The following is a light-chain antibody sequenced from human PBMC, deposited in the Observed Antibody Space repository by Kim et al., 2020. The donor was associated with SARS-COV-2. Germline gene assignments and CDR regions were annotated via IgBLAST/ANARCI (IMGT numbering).Light chain of an antibody. CDR1: MLSDKH. Sequence: SVSPGQTVNIACSEEMLSDKHVSWYQQRAGQSHLLGLYQDNKRPSGIPERISGSNSGNAATLTITGNQTMDEANYYCQAWDSNTCVFGTETKVTVL. CDR3: QAWDSNTCV. CDR2: QDN. V-gene: IGLV3-1*01. J-gene: IGLJ1*01.